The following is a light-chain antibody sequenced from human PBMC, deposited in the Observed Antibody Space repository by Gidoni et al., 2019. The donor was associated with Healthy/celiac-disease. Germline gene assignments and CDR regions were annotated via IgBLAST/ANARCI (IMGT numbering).Light chain of an antibody. Sequence: SYELTQPPSVSVSPGQTASITCSGDKLGDKSACWYQQKPDQAPVLVIYQDSKRPSGIPERFSGSNYGNTAPLTISGTQAMDEADYYCQAWDSSIVVFGGGTKLTVL. CDR1: KLGDKS. CDR2: QDS. V-gene: IGLV3-1*01. J-gene: IGLJ2*01. CDR3: QAWDSSIVV.